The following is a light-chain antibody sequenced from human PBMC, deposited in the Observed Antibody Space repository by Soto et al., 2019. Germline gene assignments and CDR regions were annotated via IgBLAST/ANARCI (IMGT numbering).Light chain of an antibody. CDR1: QSVSSY. V-gene: IGKV3-11*01. J-gene: IGKJ3*01. CDR2: DAS. Sequence: EIVLTQSPATLSLSPGERATLSCRASQSVSSYLAWYQQKPGQAPRLLIYDASNRATGIPARFSGSGSGTDFTLTISSLEPEEFAVYYCQQRSNGFTFGPGAKVDIK. CDR3: QQRSNGFT.